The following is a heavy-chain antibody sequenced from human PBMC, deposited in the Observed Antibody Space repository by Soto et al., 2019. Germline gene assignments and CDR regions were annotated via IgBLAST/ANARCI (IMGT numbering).Heavy chain of an antibody. CDR2: IWHVGSNR. Sequence: QVQLEESGEAVTSLGRSLSLSFARSGLTFGLYVRNGVRQVPGKGREWVAGIWHVGSNRYQADSVKGRFTITRDNSKNALYLEMNSLRGEDTAVYYCAREAGYQESVGQQLPDLWGQGTLVTVSS. J-gene: IGHJ1*01. D-gene: IGHD6-13*01. V-gene: IGHV3-33*01. CDR3: AREAGYQESVGQQLPDL. CDR1: GLTFGLYV.